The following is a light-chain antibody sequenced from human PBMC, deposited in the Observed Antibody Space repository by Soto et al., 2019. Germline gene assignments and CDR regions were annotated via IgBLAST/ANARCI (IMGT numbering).Light chain of an antibody. CDR3: QQYNTYPET. Sequence: DMQRTQYPSTLSASVGDRVTITCRASQSISSWLAWYQQKAGKAPKLLIYDASTLESGVPSRFSGSGSGTEFTLTITSLQPDDFATYYCQQYNTYPETFGQGTKVDIK. V-gene: IGKV1-5*01. CDR2: DAS. J-gene: IGKJ1*01. CDR1: QSISSW.